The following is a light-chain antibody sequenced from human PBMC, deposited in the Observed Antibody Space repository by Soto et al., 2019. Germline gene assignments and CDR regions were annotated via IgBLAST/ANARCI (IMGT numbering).Light chain of an antibody. CDR1: QSVSSY. CDR2: DAS. V-gene: IGKV3-11*01. Sequence: EIVMTQSPATLSVSPGGRATLSCRASQSVSSYLAWYQQKPGQAPRLLIYDASNRATGIPARFSGSGSGTDFTLTISSLEPEDFAVYYCQQRSNWPITFGQGTRLENK. J-gene: IGKJ5*01. CDR3: QQRSNWPIT.